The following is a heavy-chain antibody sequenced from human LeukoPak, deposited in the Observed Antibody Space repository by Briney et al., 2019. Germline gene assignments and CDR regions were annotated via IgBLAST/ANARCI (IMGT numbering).Heavy chain of an antibody. D-gene: IGHD3-3*02. CDR1: GGSINYYY. Sequence: SETLSLTCTVSGGSINYYYWMWIRQPPGKGLEWIGYIYYSGGTHYNPSLKSRVTMLVDTSKNQFSLKLTAVTAADTAVYYCARDRRALGGDAFDIWGQGTMVTVSS. CDR2: IYYSGGT. J-gene: IGHJ3*02. CDR3: ARDRRALGGDAFDI. V-gene: IGHV4-59*01.